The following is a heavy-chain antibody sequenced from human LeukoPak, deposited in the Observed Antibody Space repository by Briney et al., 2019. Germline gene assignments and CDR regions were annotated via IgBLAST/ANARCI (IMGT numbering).Heavy chain of an antibody. CDR2: IYHSGST. J-gene: IGHJ6*02. Sequence: SETLSLTCTVSGGSMSNYYWTWIRQPPGKGLEWIGYIYHSGSTNYNPSLKSRVIISLDTSKNQFSLNLSSVTAADTAVYYCARLKYIPYYNYDLDVWGQGTTVTVSS. V-gene: IGHV4-59*08. D-gene: IGHD2-2*02. CDR3: ARLKYIPYYNYDLDV. CDR1: GGSMSNYY.